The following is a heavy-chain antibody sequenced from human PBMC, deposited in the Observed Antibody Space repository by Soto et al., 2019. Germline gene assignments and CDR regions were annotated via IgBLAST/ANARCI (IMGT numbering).Heavy chain of an antibody. V-gene: IGHV1-18*01. Sequence: QVQLVQSGAEVKKPGASVKVSCKASGYTFTSYGIGWVGQAPGQGPEWMGWISAYNGNTNYAQKLQGRVTMTTDTSTSKIYMELRSLRSDDTAVYYCASVIVGAFSYNAFGIWGQGTMVTVSS. CDR2: ISAYNGNT. J-gene: IGHJ3*02. D-gene: IGHD1-26*01. CDR3: ASVIVGAFSYNAFGI. CDR1: GYTFTSYG.